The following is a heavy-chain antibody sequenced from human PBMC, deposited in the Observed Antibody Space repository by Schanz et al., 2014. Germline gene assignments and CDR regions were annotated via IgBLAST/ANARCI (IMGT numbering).Heavy chain of an antibody. D-gene: IGHD6-6*01. CDR3: GRGFSRSYIDF. Sequence: QVQLVQSWAEVKGPGASVKVSCKASGYSFTPFPIHWVRQAPGQRLEWMGIINPSGGGTSYALRFQGRITVTTDTSTSTVYLELSSLRSDDTAVYYCGRGFSRSYIDFWGQGTLITVSS. V-gene: IGHV1-46*03. J-gene: IGHJ4*02. CDR2: INPSGGGT. CDR1: GYSFTPFP.